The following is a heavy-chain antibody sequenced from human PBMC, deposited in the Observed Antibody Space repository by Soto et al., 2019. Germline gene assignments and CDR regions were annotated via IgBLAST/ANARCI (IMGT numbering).Heavy chain of an antibody. Sequence: PSESLSLTCTVSGGSIRSSTYYWAWIRQPPGKGLEWIGSIYYSGTTYYSPPLKSPVIISVDTSKNQFSLKLSSGTAADTAVYSCPRHWSSSGNNWFDPWGQGTLVTVSS. D-gene: IGHD1-1*01. V-gene: IGHV4-39*01. CDR3: PRHWSSSGNNWFDP. CDR1: GGSIRSSTYY. J-gene: IGHJ5*02. CDR2: IYYSGTT.